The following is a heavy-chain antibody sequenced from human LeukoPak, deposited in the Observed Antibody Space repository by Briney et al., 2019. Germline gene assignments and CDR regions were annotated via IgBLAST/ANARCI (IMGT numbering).Heavy chain of an antibody. CDR3: ARFFIDTARVGYFDY. CDR1: GFTVSSNY. V-gene: IGHV3-66*01. Sequence: GGSLRLSCAASGFTVSSNYMSWVRQAPGEGLEWVSVIYSGGSTYYADSVKGRFTISRDNSKNTLYLQMNSLRAEDTAVYYCARFFIDTARVGYFDYWGQGTLVTVSS. D-gene: IGHD5-18*01. CDR2: IYSGGST. J-gene: IGHJ4*02.